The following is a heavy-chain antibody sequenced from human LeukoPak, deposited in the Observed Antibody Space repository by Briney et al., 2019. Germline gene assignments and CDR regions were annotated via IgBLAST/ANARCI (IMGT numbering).Heavy chain of an antibody. D-gene: IGHD5-18*01. V-gene: IGHV1-2*02. CDR1: GYTFTAYY. Sequence: ASVKVSCKASGYTFTAYYIHWVRQAPGQGLEWMAFINPNSGDTYSAPQLQGRVTMTRDTSISTASMELSWLSSDDTAVYYCATGVATAFTYWGQGTLVTVSS. CDR3: ATGVATAFTY. CDR2: INPNSGDT. J-gene: IGHJ4*02.